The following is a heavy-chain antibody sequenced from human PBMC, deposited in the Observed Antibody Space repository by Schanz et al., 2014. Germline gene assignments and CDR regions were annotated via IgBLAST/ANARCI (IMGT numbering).Heavy chain of an antibody. V-gene: IGHV3-23*04. CDR1: GFTFSDAW. CDR2: MSGSGSTA. CDR3: ARGTDTAMEHRPFDY. Sequence: EVQLVESGGGLVKPGGSLRLSCAASGFTFSDAWMTWVRQAPGKGLEWVSGMSGSGSTADYADSVKGRFTISRDNSKNMLYLQINNLRAEDTAVYYCARGTDTAMEHRPFDYWGQGTLVTVSS. D-gene: IGHD5-18*01. J-gene: IGHJ4*02.